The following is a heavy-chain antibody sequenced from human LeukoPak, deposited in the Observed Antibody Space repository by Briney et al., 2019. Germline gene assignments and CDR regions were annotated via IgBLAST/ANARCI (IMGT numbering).Heavy chain of an antibody. D-gene: IGHD3-10*01. Sequence: PSETLSLTCTVSGGSISSGSDYWGWIRQPPGKGLEWIGNIHYSGITYYNPSLKSRVTISVDTSKNQFPLKLTSVTAADTAVYYCARQPHAFDNWFDSWGQGTLVTVSS. CDR3: ARQPHAFDNWFDS. J-gene: IGHJ5*01. V-gene: IGHV4-39*01. CDR2: IHYSGIT. CDR1: GGSISSGSDY.